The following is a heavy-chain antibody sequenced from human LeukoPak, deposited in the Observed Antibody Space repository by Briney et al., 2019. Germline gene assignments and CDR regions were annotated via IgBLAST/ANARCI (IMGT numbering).Heavy chain of an antibody. CDR1: GFSLSTSGVG. CDR2: IYWDDDK. V-gene: IGHV2-5*02. D-gene: IGHD3-22*01. CDR3: ARLYDSSGYLGVDY. Sequence: SGPTLVNPTQTLTLTCSFSGFSLSTSGVGVGWIRQPPGKALEWLALIYWDDDKRYSPSLKSRLTIIKDTSKNQVVLTMTNMDPVDTATYYCARLYDSSGYLGVDYWGQGALVTVSS. J-gene: IGHJ4*02.